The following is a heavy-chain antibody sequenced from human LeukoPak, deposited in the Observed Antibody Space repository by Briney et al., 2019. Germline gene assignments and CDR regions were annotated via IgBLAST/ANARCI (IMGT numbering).Heavy chain of an antibody. V-gene: IGHV3-7*01. CDR3: ARTSTDCLDC. CDR1: GFTFSRHW. J-gene: IGHJ4*02. D-gene: IGHD2-21*02. Sequence: GGSLRLSCAASGFTFSRHWMSWVRQAPGKGLEWVANIKEDGSEKYDADSVKGRFTISRDNAKNSLYLQMNNVRVEDTAVYYCARTSTDCLDCWGQGTLVTVSS. CDR2: IKEDGSEK.